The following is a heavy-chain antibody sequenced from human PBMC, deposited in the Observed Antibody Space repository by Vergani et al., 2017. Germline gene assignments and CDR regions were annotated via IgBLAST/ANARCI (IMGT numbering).Heavy chain of an antibody. J-gene: IGHJ4*02. D-gene: IGHD3-10*01. V-gene: IGHV1-46*01. Sequence: QVQLVQSGAEVKKPGASVKVSCKASGYTFTSYYMHWVRQAPGQGLEWMGIINPSGGSTSYAQKFQGRVTMTRDTSTSTVYMGLSSLRSEDTAVYYCARDVRGGFHYYGSGSCNYWGQGTLVTVSS. CDR1: GYTFTSYY. CDR2: INPSGGST. CDR3: ARDVRGGFHYYGSGSCNY.